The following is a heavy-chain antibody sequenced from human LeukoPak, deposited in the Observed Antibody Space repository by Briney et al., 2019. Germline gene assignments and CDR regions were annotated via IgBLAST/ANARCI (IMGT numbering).Heavy chain of an antibody. D-gene: IGHD1-26*01. V-gene: IGHV4-34*01. CDR1: GGSFSGYY. Sequence: SETLSLTCAVYGGSFSGYYWSWIRQPPGKGLEWIGEINHGGSTNYNPSLKSRVTISVDTSKNQFSLKLSSVTAADTAVYYCARHWEDFDYWGQGTLVTVSS. CDR2: INHGGST. J-gene: IGHJ4*02. CDR3: ARHWEDFDY.